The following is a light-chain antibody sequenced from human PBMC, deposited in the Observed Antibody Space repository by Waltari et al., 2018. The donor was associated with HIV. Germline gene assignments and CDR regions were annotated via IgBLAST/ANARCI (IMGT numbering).Light chain of an antibody. CDR3: HQYGSSPRT. Sequence: ETVLTQSPGTLSLSPGERATLSCRASQSVSDNYLAWYQQKPGQAPRLLMYGASRRATGIPDRFRGSGSGTEFSLSISRLEPEDFAVYYCHQYGSSPRTFGQGTKVEIK. CDR2: GAS. V-gene: IGKV3-20*01. J-gene: IGKJ1*01. CDR1: QSVSDNY.